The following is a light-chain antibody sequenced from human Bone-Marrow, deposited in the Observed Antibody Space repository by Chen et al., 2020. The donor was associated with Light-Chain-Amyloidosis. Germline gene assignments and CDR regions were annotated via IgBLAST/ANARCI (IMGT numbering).Light chain of an antibody. J-gene: IGLJ1*01. CDR2: EVT. CDR3: SSYTITNTLV. Sequence: QSALNQPASVSGPHGHSITISCTGTSSDVGGDNHVSWYQQHPDKAPKLMIYEVTNRPSWVPDRFSGSKSDNTASLTISGLQTEDEADYFCSSYTITNTLVFGSGTRVTVL. CDR1: SSDVGGDNH. V-gene: IGLV2-14*01.